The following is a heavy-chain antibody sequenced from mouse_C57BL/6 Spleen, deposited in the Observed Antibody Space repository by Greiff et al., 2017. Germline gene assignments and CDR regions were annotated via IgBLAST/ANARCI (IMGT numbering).Heavy chain of an antibody. CDR1: GYTFTSYW. Sequence: QVQLQQSGAELVRPGSSVKLSCKASGYTFTSYWMDWVKQRPGQGLEWIGNIYPSDSETHYNQKFKDKATLTVDKSSSTAYMQLSSLTSEDSAVYYCALRQLRFGAMDYWGQGTSVTVSS. J-gene: IGHJ4*01. CDR3: ALRQLRFGAMDY. V-gene: IGHV1-61*01. D-gene: IGHD3-2*02. CDR2: IYPSDSET.